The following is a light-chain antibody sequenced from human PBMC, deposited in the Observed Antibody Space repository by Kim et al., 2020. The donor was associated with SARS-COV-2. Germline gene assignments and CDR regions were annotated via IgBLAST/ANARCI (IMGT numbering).Light chain of an antibody. Sequence: QTVVTQEPSFSVSPGGTVTLTCGLSSGSVSTSYYPTWYQQTPGQTPRTLICNTSTRSSGVPDRFSGSILGNKAALTITGAQAEDESNYYCVLYAGSGIWLFGGGTQLTVL. CDR2: NTS. V-gene: IGLV8-61*01. CDR1: SGSVSTSYY. J-gene: IGLJ2*01. CDR3: VLYAGSGIWL.